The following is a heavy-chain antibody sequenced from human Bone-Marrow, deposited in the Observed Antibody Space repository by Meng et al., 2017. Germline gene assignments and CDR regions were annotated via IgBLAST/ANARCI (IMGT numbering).Heavy chain of an antibody. D-gene: IGHD3-22*01. CDR2: IYYSGST. Sequence: SETLSLTCTVSGGSVSSSSYYWSWIRQPPGKGLEWIGYIYYSGSTNYNPSLKSRVTISVDTSKNQFSLKLSSVTAADTAVYYCARAFYDSSGYYYYGMDVWGQGTTVTVSS. CDR3: ARAFYDSSGYYYYGMDV. CDR1: GGSVSSSSYY. V-gene: IGHV4-61*01. J-gene: IGHJ6*02.